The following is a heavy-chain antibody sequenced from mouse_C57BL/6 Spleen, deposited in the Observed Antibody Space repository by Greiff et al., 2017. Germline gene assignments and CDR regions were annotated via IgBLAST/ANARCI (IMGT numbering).Heavy chain of an antibody. CDR3: ARVDDYYDFYYFDY. CDR1: GYTFTSYW. V-gene: IGHV1-61*01. J-gene: IGHJ2*01. CDR2: IYPSDSET. Sequence: QVQLQQPGAELVRPGSSVKLSCKASGYTFTSYWMDWVKQRPGQGLEWIGNIYPSDSETHYNQKFKDKATLTVDKSSSTAYMQLSSLTSEDSAVYYCARVDDYYDFYYFDYWGQGTTLTVSS. D-gene: IGHD2-3*01.